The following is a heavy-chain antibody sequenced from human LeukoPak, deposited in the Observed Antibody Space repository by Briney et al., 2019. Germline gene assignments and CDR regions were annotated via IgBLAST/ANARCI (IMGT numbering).Heavy chain of an antibody. CDR3: ARRQWGSSGTCYASNCFYYFDL. CDR1: GGSFIGYY. D-gene: IGHD2-2*01. J-gene: IGHJ2*01. Sequence: SETLSLTCAVYGGSFIGYYWTWISQPPGKGLEWIGEINQSESTKYNPSLKSRVTISVDTSDNQFSLKLTSVTAADTAVYYCARRQWGSSGTCYASNCFYYFDLWGRGTLVTVSS. V-gene: IGHV4-34*01. CDR2: INQSEST.